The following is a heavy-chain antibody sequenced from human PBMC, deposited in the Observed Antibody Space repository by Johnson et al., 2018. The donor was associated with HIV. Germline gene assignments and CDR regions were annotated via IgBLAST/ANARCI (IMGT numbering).Heavy chain of an antibody. D-gene: IGHD3-22*01. CDR1: GFTFSSYG. CDR2: IRYDGSNK. J-gene: IGHJ3*02. Sequence: QVQLVESGGGVVQPGGSLRLSCAASGFTFSSYGMHWVRQAPGKGLEWVAFIRYDGSNKYYADSVKGRFTISRDKSKKTLYLQMNSLRAEDTAVYYCAKELPMTMMGGDAFDNWGQGTMFTVSS. V-gene: IGHV3-30*02. CDR3: AKELPMTMMGGDAFDN.